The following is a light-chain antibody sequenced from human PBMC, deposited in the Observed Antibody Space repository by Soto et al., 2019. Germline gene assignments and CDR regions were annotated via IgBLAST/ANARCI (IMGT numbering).Light chain of an antibody. V-gene: IGKV1-39*01. J-gene: IGKJ2*01. CDR2: AAY. Sequence: DIQMTQSPSSLSTSVGDRVTITCRASQYINNYLNWYQQKPGKAPKLLIFAAYNLQSGVPSRFTGSGSGTDFTLTISSLQPEDFATHYCQQSYSTPPYTLGQGTKLYMK. CDR1: QYINNY. CDR3: QQSYSTPPYT.